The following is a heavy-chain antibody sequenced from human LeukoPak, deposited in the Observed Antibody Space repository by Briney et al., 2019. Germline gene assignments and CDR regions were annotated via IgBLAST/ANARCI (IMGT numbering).Heavy chain of an antibody. CDR2: IIPIFGTA. V-gene: IGHV1-69*13. CDR1: GGTFSSYA. D-gene: IGHD5-18*01. Sequence: ASVKVSCKASGGTFSSYAISWVRQAPGQGLEWMGGIIPIFGTANYAQKFQGRVTITADESTSTAYMELSSLRSEDTAVYHCARAYMQDTAMVPLDYWGQGTLVTVSS. J-gene: IGHJ4*02. CDR3: ARAYMQDTAMVPLDY.